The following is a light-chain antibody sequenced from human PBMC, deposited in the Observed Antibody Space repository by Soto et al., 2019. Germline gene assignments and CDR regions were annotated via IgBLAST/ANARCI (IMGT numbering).Light chain of an antibody. CDR2: GAS. CDR3: HQYGLSPPYT. CDR1: QSVDRIY. V-gene: IGKV3-20*01. J-gene: IGKJ3*01. Sequence: EIVLTQSPGTLSLSPGARATLSCRASQSVDRIYLAWYQHKPGQAPRLLIYGASTRATGIPDRFSGSGSGTDFTLTISRLEPEDFAVYYCHQYGLSPPYTFGPGTKVDIK.